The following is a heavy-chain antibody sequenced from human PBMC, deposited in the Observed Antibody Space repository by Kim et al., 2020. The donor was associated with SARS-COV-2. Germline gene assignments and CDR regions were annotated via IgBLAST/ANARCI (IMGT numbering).Heavy chain of an antibody. J-gene: IGHJ4*02. CDR3: AAGSGYDSI. CDR2: INHRGST. CDR1: GGSFSGYD. Sequence: SETLSLTCAVYGGSFSGYDWSWIRQPPGKGLEWIGEINHRGSTNYNASLKSRVTISVDTSKNQFSLKLSSVTAADTAVYYCAAGSGYDSIWGQGTLVTVSS. V-gene: IGHV4-34*01. D-gene: IGHD5-12*01.